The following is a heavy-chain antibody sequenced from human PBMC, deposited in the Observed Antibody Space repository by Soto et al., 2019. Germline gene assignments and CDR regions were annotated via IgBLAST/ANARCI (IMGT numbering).Heavy chain of an antibody. Sequence: SETLSLTCTVSGGSIGTYSWSWIRQPPGKGLEWIGSIYYSGTTDYNPSLKSRVSLSLDASKNQFSLKLNSVTAADTAVYYCARAQSSSLLAGDAFDIWGQGTMVTVSS. CDR1: GGSIGTYS. V-gene: IGHV4-59*01. D-gene: IGHD6-13*01. J-gene: IGHJ3*02. CDR3: ARAQSSSLLAGDAFDI. CDR2: IYYSGTT.